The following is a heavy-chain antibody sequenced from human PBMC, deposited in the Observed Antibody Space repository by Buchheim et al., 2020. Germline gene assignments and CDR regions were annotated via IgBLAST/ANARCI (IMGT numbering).Heavy chain of an antibody. CDR2: INPNSGAT. CDR3: ARDRVGPTDY. CDR1: GYSFIDYY. D-gene: IGHD1-26*01. J-gene: IGHJ4*02. Sequence: QVQLVQSGAEVKRPGASVKVSCRTSGYSFIDYYIHWVRQAPGQGLEWMGRINPNSGATDYARQFRGRVTLTRDTSINTAYMEVTGLTFDDTALYYCARDRVGPTDYGGQG. V-gene: IGHV1-2*06.